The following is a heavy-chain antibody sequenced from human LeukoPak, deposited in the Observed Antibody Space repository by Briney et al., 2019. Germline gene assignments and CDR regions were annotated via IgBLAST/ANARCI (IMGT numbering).Heavy chain of an antibody. J-gene: IGHJ6*03. D-gene: IGHD6-6*01. CDR1: GGSFSGYY. Sequence: SETLSLTCVVYGGSFSGYYWSWIRQPPGKGLEWIGEINHSGSTNYNPSLKSRVTITVDTSKNQFSLKLSSVTAADTAVYYCARQRAYSSSYFVGYYYMDVWGKGTTVTVSS. V-gene: IGHV4-34*01. CDR3: ARQRAYSSSYFVGYYYMDV. CDR2: INHSGST.